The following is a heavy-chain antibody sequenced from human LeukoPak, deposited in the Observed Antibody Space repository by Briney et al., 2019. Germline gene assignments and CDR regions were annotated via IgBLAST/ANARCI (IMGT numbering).Heavy chain of an antibody. J-gene: IGHJ6*03. CDR2: IRSKANSYAT. CDR3: TRPEAGYYGSGSTPGDYYYMDV. D-gene: IGHD3-10*01. V-gene: IGHV3-73*01. Sequence: QPGGSLRLSCAASGFTFSGSAMHWVRQASGKGLEWVGRIRSKANSYATAYAASVKGRFTISRDDSKNTAYLQMNSLKTEDTAVYYCTRPEAGYYGSGSTPGDYYYMDVWGKGTTVTVSS. CDR1: GFTFSGSA.